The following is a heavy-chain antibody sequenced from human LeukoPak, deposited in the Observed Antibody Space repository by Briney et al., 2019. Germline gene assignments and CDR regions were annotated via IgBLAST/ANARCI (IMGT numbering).Heavy chain of an antibody. J-gene: IGHJ4*02. V-gene: IGHV4-30-4*01. D-gene: IGHD5-18*01. Sequence: PSQTLSLTCTVSGGSISSGDYYWSWIRQPPGKGLEWIGYIYYSGSTYYNPSLKSLVTISVDTSKNQFSLKLSSVTAADTAVYYCARGGYSYGFVLDYWGQGTLVTVSS. CDR1: GGSISSGDYY. CDR3: ARGGYSYGFVLDY. CDR2: IYYSGST.